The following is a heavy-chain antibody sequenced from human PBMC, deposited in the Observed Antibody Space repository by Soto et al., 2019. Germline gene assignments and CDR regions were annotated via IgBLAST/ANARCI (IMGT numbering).Heavy chain of an antibody. CDR1: GGSISSGDYY. J-gene: IGHJ4*02. Sequence: SETLSLTCTVSGGSISSGDYYWSWIRQPPGKGLEWIGYIYYSGSTYYNPSLKSRVTISADTSKNQFSLKLSSVTAADTAVYYCARDKITGLFDYWGQGTLVTVSS. CDR3: ARDKITGLFDY. D-gene: IGHD2-8*02. CDR2: IYYSGST. V-gene: IGHV4-30-4*01.